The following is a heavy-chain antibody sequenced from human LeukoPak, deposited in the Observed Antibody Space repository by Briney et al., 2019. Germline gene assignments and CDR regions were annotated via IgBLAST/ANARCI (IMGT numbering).Heavy chain of an antibody. J-gene: IGHJ5*02. V-gene: IGHV4-4*07. CDR3: ARDGWGSLPNWFDP. D-gene: IGHD1-26*01. Sequence: SETLSLTCTVSGGSISSYYWSWIRQPAGKGLEWIGRIYTSGSTNYNPSLKSRVTMSVDTSKNQFSLKLSSVTATDTAVYYCARDGWGSLPNWFDPWGQGTLVTVSS. CDR1: GGSISSYY. CDR2: IYTSGST.